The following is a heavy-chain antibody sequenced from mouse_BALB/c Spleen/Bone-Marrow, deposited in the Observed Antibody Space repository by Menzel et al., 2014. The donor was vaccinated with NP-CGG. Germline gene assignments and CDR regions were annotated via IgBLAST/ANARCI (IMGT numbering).Heavy chain of an antibody. CDR3: AREWTARAVDY. Sequence: QVHVKQSGAELVRPGTSVMVSCKASGYAFTNYLIERVKQRPVQGLEWIGVINPGSGGANYNAKFKGKATLTADKSSSTAYMQLSSLTSDDSAVYFCAREWTARAVDYWGQGTTLTISS. CDR2: INPGSGGA. J-gene: IGHJ2*01. CDR1: GYAFTNYL. D-gene: IGHD3-2*01. V-gene: IGHV1-54*01.